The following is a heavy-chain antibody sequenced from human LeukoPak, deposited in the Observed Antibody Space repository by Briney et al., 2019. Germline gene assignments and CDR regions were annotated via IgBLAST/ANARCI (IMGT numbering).Heavy chain of an antibody. Sequence: ASVKVSCKASGYTFTSYYMHWVRQAPGQGLEWMGIINPSGGSTSYAQKFQGKVTMTRDTSTSTVYMELSSLRSEDTAVYYCARDGGDILTGWNAFDIWGQGTMVTVSS. CDR2: INPSGGST. D-gene: IGHD3-9*01. CDR1: GYTFTSYY. J-gene: IGHJ3*02. V-gene: IGHV1-46*01. CDR3: ARDGGDILTGWNAFDI.